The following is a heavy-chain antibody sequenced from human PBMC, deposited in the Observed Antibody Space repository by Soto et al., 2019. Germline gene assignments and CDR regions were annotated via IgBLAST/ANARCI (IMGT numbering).Heavy chain of an antibody. CDR2: IYSGGST. V-gene: IGHV3-66*01. CDR3: ARVVVGKAMDSDPFDY. Sequence: PGGSLRLSCAASGVTVSSNYMSWVRQAPGKGLEWVSVIYSGGSTYYADSVKGRFTISRDNSKNTLYLQMNSLRAEDTAVYYCARVVVGKAMDSDPFDYWGQGTLVTVSS. CDR1: GVTVSSNY. J-gene: IGHJ4*02. D-gene: IGHD5-18*01.